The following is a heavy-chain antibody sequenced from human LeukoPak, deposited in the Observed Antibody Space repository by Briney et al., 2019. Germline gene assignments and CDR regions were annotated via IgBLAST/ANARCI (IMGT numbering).Heavy chain of an antibody. Sequence: PSETLSLTCAVYGGSFSGYYWSWIRQPPGKGLEWIGEINHSGSTNCNPSLKSRVTISVDTSKNQFSLKLSSVTAADTAVYYCASPLGYCSSTSCYGTTYYYGMDVWGKGTTVTVSS. V-gene: IGHV4-34*01. CDR3: ASPLGYCSSTSCYGTTYYYGMDV. D-gene: IGHD2-2*01. J-gene: IGHJ6*04. CDR1: GGSFSGYY. CDR2: INHSGST.